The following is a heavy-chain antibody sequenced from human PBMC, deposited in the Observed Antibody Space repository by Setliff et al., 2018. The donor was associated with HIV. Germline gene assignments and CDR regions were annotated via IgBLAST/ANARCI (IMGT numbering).Heavy chain of an antibody. CDR3: VRQTQWDLGDDSFDI. CDR2: INYGGFT. CDR1: GHFISSDYY. D-gene: IGHD3-16*01. Sequence: SETLSLTCAASGHFISSDYYWAWIRQPPGKGLEWIGDINYGGFTFYNPSLENRVTISIDMSTNHFYLRLPSVTAADTAIYYCVRQTQWDLGDDSFDIWGQGTMVTVSS. J-gene: IGHJ3*02. V-gene: IGHV4-38-2*01.